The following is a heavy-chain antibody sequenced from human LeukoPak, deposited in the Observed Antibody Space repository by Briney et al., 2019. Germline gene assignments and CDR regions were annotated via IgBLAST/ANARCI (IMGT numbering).Heavy chain of an antibody. CDR1: GYTFTAYY. V-gene: IGHV1-2*02. CDR3: ARGRGFRYYYYYYMDV. Sequence: ASVKVSCKASGYTFTAYYFHWVRQAPGQGLEWMGWISLNTGDTNYAQKFQGRVTMTRDTSISTAYMELSRLRYDDTAVYYCARGRGFRYYYYYYMDVWGKGTTVTISS. J-gene: IGHJ6*03. CDR2: ISLNTGDT.